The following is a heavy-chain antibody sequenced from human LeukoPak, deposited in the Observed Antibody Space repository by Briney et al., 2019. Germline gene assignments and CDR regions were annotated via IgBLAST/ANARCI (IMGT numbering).Heavy chain of an antibody. V-gene: IGHV3-23*01. Sequence: PGGSLRLSCAASGLTFSSHWMHWVRQAPGKGLEWVSAISGSGGSTYYADSVKGRFTISRDNSKNTLYLQMNSLRAEDTAVYYCARDLVTMFRGAPFDPWGQGTLVTVSS. CDR3: ARDLVTMFRGAPFDP. CDR1: GLTFSSHW. CDR2: ISGSGGST. J-gene: IGHJ5*02. D-gene: IGHD3-10*01.